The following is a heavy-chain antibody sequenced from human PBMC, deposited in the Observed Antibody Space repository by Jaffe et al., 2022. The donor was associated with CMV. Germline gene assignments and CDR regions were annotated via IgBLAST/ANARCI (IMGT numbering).Heavy chain of an antibody. Sequence: QVQLVESGGGLVKPGGSLRLSCAASGFTFSDYYMSWIRQAPGKGLEWVSYISSSSSYTNYADSVKGRFTISRDNAKNSLYLQMNSLRAEDTAVYYCARIQGGPYDILTGYYPYWYFDLWGRGTLVTVSS. J-gene: IGHJ2*01. CDR3: ARIQGGPYDILTGYYPYWYFDL. D-gene: IGHD3-9*01. V-gene: IGHV3-11*06. CDR1: GFTFSDYY. CDR2: ISSSSSYT.